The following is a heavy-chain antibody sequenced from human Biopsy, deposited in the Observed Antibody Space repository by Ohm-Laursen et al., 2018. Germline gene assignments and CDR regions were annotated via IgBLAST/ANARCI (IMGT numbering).Heavy chain of an antibody. V-gene: IGHV4-34*01. J-gene: IGHJ4*02. CDR2: INHSGST. Sequence: GTLSLTCPVYGGSFSGYYWSWIRQPPGKGLEWIGEINHSGSTNYNPSLKSRVTISVDTSKNQFSLKLGSVTAADTAVYYCARGRLRAVARFDYWGQGTLVTVSS. D-gene: IGHD6-19*01. CDR1: GGSFSGYY. CDR3: ARGRLRAVARFDY.